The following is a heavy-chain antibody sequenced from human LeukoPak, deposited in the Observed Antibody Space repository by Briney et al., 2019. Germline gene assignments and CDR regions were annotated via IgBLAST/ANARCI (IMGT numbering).Heavy chain of an antibody. CDR2: ISSSGGTI. CDR3: ARVTWDTALLTGAFDI. Sequence: GGSLRLSCAASGFTFPSYAMSWVRQAPGKGLEWVSYISSSGGTIYYADSVKGRFTISRDNAKNSLYLQMNSLRAEDTAVYYCARVTWDTALLTGAFDIWGQGTMVTVAS. V-gene: IGHV3-48*03. CDR1: GFTFPSYA. J-gene: IGHJ3*02. D-gene: IGHD5-18*01.